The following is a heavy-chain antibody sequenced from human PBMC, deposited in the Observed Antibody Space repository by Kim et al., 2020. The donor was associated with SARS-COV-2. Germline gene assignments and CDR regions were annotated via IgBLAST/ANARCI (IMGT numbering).Heavy chain of an antibody. Sequence: SETLSLTCTVSGGSISSSSYYWGWIRQPPGKGLEWIGSIYYSGSTYYNPSLKSRVTISVDTSKNQFSLKLSSVTAADTAVYYCARALWAGGYGMDVWGQGTTVTVSS. CDR1: GGSISSSSYY. CDR3: ARALWAGGYGMDV. J-gene: IGHJ6*02. V-gene: IGHV4-39*01. CDR2: IYYSGST. D-gene: IGHD7-27*01.